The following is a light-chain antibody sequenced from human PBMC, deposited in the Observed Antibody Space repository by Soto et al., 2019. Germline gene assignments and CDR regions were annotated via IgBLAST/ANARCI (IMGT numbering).Light chain of an antibody. CDR3: QQSYTTLT. CDR2: GAT. J-gene: IGKJ4*01. Sequence: DIEMTQSPSSLSASVGDRVTLPCRASQRISNYLNWYQQTPGKAPRVLIYGATTSQSGVPSRFSGSGSGTDFTLPISNLQPEDFATYYCQQSYTTLTFAGGTKVDI. CDR1: QRISNY. V-gene: IGKV1-39*01.